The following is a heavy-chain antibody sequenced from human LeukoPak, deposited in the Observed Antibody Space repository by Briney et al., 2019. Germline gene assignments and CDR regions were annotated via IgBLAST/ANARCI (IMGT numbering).Heavy chain of an antibody. V-gene: IGHV3-23*01. CDR3: AKGLYHYYGSGSYTLDY. Sequence: GGSLRLSCAASGFTFSSYAMSWFRQAPGKGLEWVSAISGSGTGTYYADSVKGRFTISRDNSKNTLYLQMNSLRAEDTAVYYCAKGLYHYYGSGSYTLDYWGQGTQVTVSS. CDR2: ISGSGTGT. J-gene: IGHJ4*02. D-gene: IGHD3-10*01. CDR1: GFTFSSYA.